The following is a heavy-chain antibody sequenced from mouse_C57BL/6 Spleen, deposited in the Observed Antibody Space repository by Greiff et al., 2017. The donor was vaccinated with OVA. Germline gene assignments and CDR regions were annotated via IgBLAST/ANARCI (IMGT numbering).Heavy chain of an antibody. CDR2: ISDGGSYT. D-gene: IGHD2-5*01. J-gene: IGHJ2*01. CDR1: GFTFSSYA. Sequence: EVQVVESGGGLVKPGGSLKLSCAASGFTFSSYAMSWVRQTPEKRLEWVATISDGGSYTYYPDNVKGRFTISRDNAKNNLYLQMSHLKSEDTAMYYCARGGAYYSNYSFDYWGQGTTLTVSS. CDR3: ARGGAYYSNYSFDY. V-gene: IGHV5-4*01.